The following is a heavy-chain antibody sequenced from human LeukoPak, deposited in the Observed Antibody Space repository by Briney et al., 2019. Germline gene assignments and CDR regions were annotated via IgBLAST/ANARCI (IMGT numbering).Heavy chain of an antibody. CDR2: IYSGGPT. D-gene: IGHD2-8*02. J-gene: IGHJ3*02. CDR1: GFTVSLYY. Sequence: GGSLRLSCAAPGFTVSLYYMTWVRQAPGKGLEWVSVIYSGGPTYYADSVKGRFTISRDNSKNTVYLRMNSLRGEDTAVYFCARGWVVATGGFDMWGQGTMVTVSS. V-gene: IGHV3-53*01. CDR3: ARGWVVATGGFDM.